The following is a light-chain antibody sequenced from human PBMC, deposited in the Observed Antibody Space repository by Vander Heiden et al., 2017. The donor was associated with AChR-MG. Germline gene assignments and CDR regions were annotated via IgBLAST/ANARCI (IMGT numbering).Light chain of an antibody. CDR1: NVGSKS. CDR3: QVWDSSSNQGV. J-gene: IGLJ3*02. V-gene: IGLV3-21*02. Sequence: SYVLIQPPSVSVAPGPTANVTCGGNNVGSKSVHWYQQKPGQAPVLVVYDDSARPSGIPERFSGSKSGNTATLTISRVEAGHEADYYCQVWDSSSNQGVFGGGTKLTVL. CDR2: DDS.